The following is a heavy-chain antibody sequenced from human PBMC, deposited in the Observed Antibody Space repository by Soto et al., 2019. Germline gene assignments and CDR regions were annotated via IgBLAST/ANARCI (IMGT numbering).Heavy chain of an antibody. CDR2: IYYSGST. CDR3: ARDSPPYGDYWFDP. V-gene: IGHV4-30-4*01. CDR1: GGSISSGDYY. Sequence: SETLSLTCTVSGGSISSGDYYWSWIRQPPGKGLEWIGYIYYSGSTYYNPSLKSRVTISVDTSKNQFSLKLSSVTAADTAVYYCARDSPPYGDYWFDPWGQGTLVTVSS. D-gene: IGHD4-17*01. J-gene: IGHJ5*02.